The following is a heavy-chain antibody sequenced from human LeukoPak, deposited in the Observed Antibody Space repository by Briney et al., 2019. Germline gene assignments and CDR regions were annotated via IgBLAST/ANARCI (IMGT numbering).Heavy chain of an antibody. V-gene: IGHV1-2*02. J-gene: IGHJ4*02. CDR2: INPNSGGT. D-gene: IGHD6-19*01. CDR1: GYTFTGYY. Sequence: ASVKVSCKASGYTFTGYYMHWVRQAPGQGLEWMGWINPNSGGTNYAQKFQGRVTMTRDTSISTAYMELSRLRSDDTAVYYCARDRARIAVAGTLGYWGQGTLVTVSS. CDR3: ARDRARIAVAGTLGY.